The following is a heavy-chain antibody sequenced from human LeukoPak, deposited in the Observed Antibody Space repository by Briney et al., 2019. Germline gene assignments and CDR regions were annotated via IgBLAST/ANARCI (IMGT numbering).Heavy chain of an antibody. CDR3: ARGKGARDY. CDR1: GYTFITYG. J-gene: IGHJ4*02. V-gene: IGHV1-18*01. CDR2: ISTYNGDT. Sequence: EALVKVSCKASGYTFITYGITWVRQAPGQGLEWMGWISTYNGDTNYAQKLQGRVTMTTDTSTYTAYMELRSLRSDDTVVYFCARGKGARDYWGQGTLVTVSS.